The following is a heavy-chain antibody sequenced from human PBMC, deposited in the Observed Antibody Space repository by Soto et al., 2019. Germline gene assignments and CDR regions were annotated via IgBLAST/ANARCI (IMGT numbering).Heavy chain of an antibody. CDR1: GFTFSSYG. J-gene: IGHJ4*02. D-gene: IGHD3-22*01. V-gene: IGHV3-30*03. Sequence: GGSLRLSCAASGFTFSSYGMHWVRQAPGKGLEWVAVISYDGSNKYYADSVKGRFTISRDNSKNTLYLQMNSLRAEDTAVYYCAAESYYESNGTKGRIDWGQGTLVTVSS. CDR2: ISYDGSNK. CDR3: AAESYYESNGTKGRID.